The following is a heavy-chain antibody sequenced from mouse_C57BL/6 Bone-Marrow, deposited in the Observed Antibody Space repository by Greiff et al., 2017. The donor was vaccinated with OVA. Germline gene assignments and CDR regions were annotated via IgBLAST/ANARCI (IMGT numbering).Heavy chain of an antibody. CDR2: INPYNGGT. Sequence: VQLQQSGPVLVKPGASVKMSCKASGYTFTDYYMNWVKQSHGKSLEWIGVINPYNGGTSYNQKFKGKATLTVDKSSSTAYMELNSLTSEDSAVYYCSRVYYGYYLIYFDYGGQGTTLTVSS. CDR3: SRVYYGYYLIYFDY. J-gene: IGHJ2*01. D-gene: IGHD2-1*01. V-gene: IGHV1-19*01. CDR1: GYTFTDYY.